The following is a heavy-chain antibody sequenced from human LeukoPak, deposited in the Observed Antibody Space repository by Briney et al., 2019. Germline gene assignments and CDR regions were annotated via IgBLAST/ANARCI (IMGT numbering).Heavy chain of an antibody. Sequence: GGSLRLSCAASGFNFSNYDMHWVPQAPGKGLEWVAFIRYDGSDKYYADSVKGRFTISRDNSKNTLYLQMNSLRTEDTAVYYCAKGDTAWGQGTLVTVSS. CDR1: GFNFSNYD. CDR3: AKGDTA. CDR2: IRYDGSDK. J-gene: IGHJ5*02. V-gene: IGHV3-30*02. D-gene: IGHD2-21*02.